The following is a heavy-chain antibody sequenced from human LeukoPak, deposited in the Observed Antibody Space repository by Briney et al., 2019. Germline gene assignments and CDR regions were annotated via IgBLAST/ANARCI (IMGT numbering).Heavy chain of an antibody. J-gene: IGHJ3*02. CDR3: AKDVVAVTAIGVNALET. CDR1: GFTFNKFA. V-gene: IGHV3-23*01. CDR2: ISGSGGSL. Sequence: PGGSLRLSCAASGFTFNKFAMSWVRQAPGKGLEWVSGISGSGGSLYYVDSVRGRFTISRDNSKNTVFLQMNSLRAEDTAVYFCAKDVVAVTAIGVNALETWGQGTMVTVSS. D-gene: IGHD2-21*02.